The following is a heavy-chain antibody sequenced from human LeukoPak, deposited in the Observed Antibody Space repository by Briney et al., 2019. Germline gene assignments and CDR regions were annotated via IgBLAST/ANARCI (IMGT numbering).Heavy chain of an antibody. CDR1: GFTFDDYA. D-gene: IGHD2-15*01. CDR2: ISWDGGST. CDR3: AEDSGGDYYYMDV. V-gene: IGHV3-43D*03. J-gene: IGHJ6*03. Sequence: TGGTLRLSCAASGFTFDDYAMHWVRQAPGKGLEWVSLISWDGGSTYYADSVKGRFTISRDNSKNSLYLQMNSLRAEDTALYYCAEDSGGDYYYMDVWGKGTTVTVSS.